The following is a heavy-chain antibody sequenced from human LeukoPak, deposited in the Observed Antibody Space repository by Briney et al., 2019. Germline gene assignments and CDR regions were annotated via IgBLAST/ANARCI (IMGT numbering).Heavy chain of an antibody. CDR2: ISNSGGST. Sequence: PGGSLRLSCAASGFTFSTYAMSWVRQAPGKGLEWVSTISNSGGSTYYADSVKGRFTISRDYSKNTLYLQMNSLRAEDTAVYLCAKDRGAIFGDYWGQGTLVTVSS. CDR1: GFTFSTYA. V-gene: IGHV3-23*01. CDR3: AKDRGAIFGDY. J-gene: IGHJ4*02. D-gene: IGHD3-3*01.